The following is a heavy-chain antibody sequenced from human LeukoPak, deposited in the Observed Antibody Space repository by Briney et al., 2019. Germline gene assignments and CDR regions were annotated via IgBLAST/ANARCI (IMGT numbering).Heavy chain of an antibody. D-gene: IGHD6-6*01. Sequence: GGSLRLSCTASGFTLRNYWMHWVRQVPGKRLVWVSRISGDGSVTDYADSVQGRFTISGDNAKNTLYLQIDSLRSEDTAVYYCARYSSSTGGASYYLDYWGHGTLVTVSS. CDR1: GFTLRNYW. V-gene: IGHV3-74*01. CDR3: ARYSSSTGGASYYLDY. CDR2: ISGDGSVT. J-gene: IGHJ4*01.